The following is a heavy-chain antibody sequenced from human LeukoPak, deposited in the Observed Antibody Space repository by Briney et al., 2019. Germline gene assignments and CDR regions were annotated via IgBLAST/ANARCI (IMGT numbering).Heavy chain of an antibody. CDR1: GFTFSSYE. CDR2: ISSSGSTI. J-gene: IGHJ6*03. Sequence: PGGSLRLSCAASGFTFSSYEMNWVRQAPGKGLEWVPYISSSGSTIYYADSVKGRFTISRDNSKNTLYLQMNSLRAEDTAVYYCAKVASGSYRYYYYMDVWGKGTTVTVSS. D-gene: IGHD1-26*01. CDR3: AKVASGSYRYYYYMDV. V-gene: IGHV3-48*03.